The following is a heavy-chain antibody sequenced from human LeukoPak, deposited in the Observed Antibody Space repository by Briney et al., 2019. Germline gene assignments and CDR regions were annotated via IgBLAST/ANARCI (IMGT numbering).Heavy chain of an antibody. J-gene: IGHJ6*03. CDR2: IYYSGST. CDR1: GGSISSSSYY. Sequence: PSETLSPTCTVSGGSISSSSYYWGWIRQPPGKGLEWIGSIYYSGSTYYNPSLKSRVTISVDTSKNQFSLKPSSVTAADTAVYYCARHRSFGTHWFGESTYMDVWGKGTTVTISS. D-gene: IGHD3-10*01. CDR3: ARHRSFGTHWFGESTYMDV. V-gene: IGHV4-39*01.